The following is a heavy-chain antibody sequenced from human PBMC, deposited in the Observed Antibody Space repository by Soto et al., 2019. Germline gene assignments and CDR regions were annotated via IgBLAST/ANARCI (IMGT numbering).Heavy chain of an antibody. V-gene: IGHV1-69*13. Sequence: ASVKVSCKASGGTFSSYAISWVRQAPGQGLEWMGGIIPIFGTANYAQKFQGRVTITADGSTSTAYMELSSLRSEDTAVYYCAREGVPDYYDSSVGRDAFDSWGQGTMVTVSS. D-gene: IGHD3-22*01. CDR3: AREGVPDYYDSSVGRDAFDS. CDR1: GGTFSSYA. CDR2: IIPIFGTA. J-gene: IGHJ3*02.